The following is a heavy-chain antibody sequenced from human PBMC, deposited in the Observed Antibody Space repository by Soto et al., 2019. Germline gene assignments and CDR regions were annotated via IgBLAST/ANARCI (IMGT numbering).Heavy chain of an antibody. CDR3: TRDGDGRMTTNPYYYYGMDV. Sequence: SETLSLTCTVPGGSISGYYWRWIRKPPGKGLEWIGNVYYSGGAKYTPSVKRRVSISVDTSKNQFSLNLSSVTAADTAVYYCTRDGDGRMTTNPYYYYGMDVWGPGITVTVSS. D-gene: IGHD2-21*02. V-gene: IGHV4-59*01. J-gene: IGHJ6*02. CDR1: GGSISGYY. CDR2: VYYSGGA.